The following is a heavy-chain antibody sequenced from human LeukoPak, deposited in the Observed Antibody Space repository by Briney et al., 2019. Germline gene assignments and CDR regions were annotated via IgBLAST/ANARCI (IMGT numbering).Heavy chain of an antibody. CDR2: ITGSSSHV. CDR3: ASLMTAVTIRDF. V-gene: IGHV3-21*01. J-gene: IGHJ4*02. Sequence: GASLRRSCAASGFTFSSYSMNWVRQAPGKGLEWISSITGSSSHVYYADSVRGRFTISRDNAKNSLYLQMHSLRAEDTAVYYCASLMTAVTIRDFWGQGTPVTVSS. D-gene: IGHD4-11*01. CDR1: GFTFSSYS.